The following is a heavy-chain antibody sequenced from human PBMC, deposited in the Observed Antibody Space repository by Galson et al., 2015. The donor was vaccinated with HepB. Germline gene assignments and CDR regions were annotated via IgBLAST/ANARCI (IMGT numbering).Heavy chain of an antibody. Sequence: SLRLSCAASGFTFSSYAMHWVRQAPGKGLGWVAVISYGGSNKYYADSVKGRFTISRDNSKNTLYLQMNSLRAEDTAVYYCARDRVPPYGSGSYLFDYWGQGTLVTVSS. V-gene: IGHV3-30*04. J-gene: IGHJ4*02. CDR3: ARDRVPPYGSGSYLFDY. D-gene: IGHD3-10*01. CDR2: ISYGGSNK. CDR1: GFTFSSYA.